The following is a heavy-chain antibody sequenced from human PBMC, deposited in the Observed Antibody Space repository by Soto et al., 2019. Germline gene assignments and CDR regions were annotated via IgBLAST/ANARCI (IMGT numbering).Heavy chain of an antibody. CDR1: GFPLSNYE. V-gene: IGHV3-48*03. Sequence: VQLVESGGDFVQPGGSLRLYCTASGFPLSNYEVIWVRQAPGKGLEWLSFISGSGFTIYYADSVAGRFIISRDNSKNSVYLQMNSLRVDDTALYYCARAHGDSDYWGPGTLVTVSS. CDR2: ISGSGFTI. D-gene: IGHD3-10*01. CDR3: ARAHGDSDY. J-gene: IGHJ4*02.